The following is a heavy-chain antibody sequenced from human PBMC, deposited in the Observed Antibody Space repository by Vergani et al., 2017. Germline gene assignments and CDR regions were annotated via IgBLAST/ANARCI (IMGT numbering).Heavy chain of an antibody. Sequence: QVQLVQSGAEVKKPGSSVKVSCKASVGTFSSYTINWVRQAPGQGLVWMGRIIPILGIANYAQKFQGRVTITADKSTSTAYMELNSLRTEDTAVYYCARERIYGDRDFDYWGQGTLVIVSS. V-gene: IGHV1-69*08. D-gene: IGHD4-17*01. J-gene: IGHJ4*02. CDR1: VGTFSSYT. CDR3: ARERIYGDRDFDY. CDR2: IIPILGIA.